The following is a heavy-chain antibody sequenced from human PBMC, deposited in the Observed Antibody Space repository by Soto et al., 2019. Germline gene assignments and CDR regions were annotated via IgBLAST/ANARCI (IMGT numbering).Heavy chain of an antibody. CDR2: IFSNDEK. CDR1: GFSLSTARMG. CDR3: ARGKDSSSQLGWFDP. V-gene: IGHV2-26*01. D-gene: IGHD6-13*01. J-gene: IGHJ5*02. Sequence: QVTLKESGPVLVKPTETLTLTCTVSGFSLSTARMGVSWIRQPPGKALEWLAHIFSNDEKSYSTSLKSRLTISQDTSKSQVVLTMTNMDPVDTATYYCARGKDSSSQLGWFDPWGQGTLVTVSS.